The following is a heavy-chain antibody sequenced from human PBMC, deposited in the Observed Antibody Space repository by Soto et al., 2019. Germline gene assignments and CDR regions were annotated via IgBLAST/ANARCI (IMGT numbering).Heavy chain of an antibody. Sequence: EVQLVESGGGLIQPGGSLRLSCAASGFTVSSNYMSWVRQAPGKGLEWVSVIYSGGSTYYADSVKGRFTISRDNSKNTLYLQMNSLRAEDTAVYYCARDGGTDCSGGSCYSDGMDVWGQGTTVTVSS. V-gene: IGHV3-53*01. CDR1: GFTVSSNY. CDR2: IYSGGST. J-gene: IGHJ6*02. D-gene: IGHD2-15*01. CDR3: ARDGGTDCSGGSCYSDGMDV.